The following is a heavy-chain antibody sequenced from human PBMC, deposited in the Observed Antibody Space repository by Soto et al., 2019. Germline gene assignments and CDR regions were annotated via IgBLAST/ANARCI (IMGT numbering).Heavy chain of an antibody. CDR1: GFTFSSYG. J-gene: IGHJ4*02. D-gene: IGHD6-19*01. Sequence: GGSLRLSCAASGFTFSSYGMHWVRQAPGKGLEWVAVISYDGSNKYYADSVKGRFTISRDNSKNTLYLQMNSLRAEDTAVYYCAKDTDWLVEPQIDYWGQGTLVTVSS. V-gene: IGHV3-30*18. CDR3: AKDTDWLVEPQIDY. CDR2: ISYDGSNK.